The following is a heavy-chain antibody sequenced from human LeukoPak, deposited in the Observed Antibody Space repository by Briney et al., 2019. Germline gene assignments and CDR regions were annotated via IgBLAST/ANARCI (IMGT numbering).Heavy chain of an antibody. CDR2: ISGYNGNT. V-gene: IGHV1-18*01. CDR1: GYTFTSYG. D-gene: IGHD6-19*01. Sequence: ASVKVSCKASGYTFTSYGISWVRQAPGQGLEWMGWISGYNGNTNYAQQKLQGRVTMTTDTSTSTAYMELRSLRSDDTAVYYCARDLKRGYSSGRYSWGTGSSNGYWGQGTLVTVSS. CDR3: ARDLKRGYSSGRYSWGTGSSNGY. J-gene: IGHJ4*02.